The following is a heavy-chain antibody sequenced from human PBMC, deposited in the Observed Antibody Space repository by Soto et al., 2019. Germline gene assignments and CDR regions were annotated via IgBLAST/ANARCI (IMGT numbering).Heavy chain of an antibody. CDR3: ARGHNPDDSSGYFRIGLDGMDV. V-gene: IGHV3-48*03. Sequence: GVLRLSCAASGFTFSSYEMNWVRQAPGKGLEWVSYISSSGSTIYYADSVKGRFTISRDNAKNSLYLQMNSLRAEDTAVYYCARGHNPDDSSGYFRIGLDGMDVWGQGTTVTVSS. CDR1: GFTFSSYE. J-gene: IGHJ6*02. CDR2: ISSSGSTI. D-gene: IGHD3-22*01.